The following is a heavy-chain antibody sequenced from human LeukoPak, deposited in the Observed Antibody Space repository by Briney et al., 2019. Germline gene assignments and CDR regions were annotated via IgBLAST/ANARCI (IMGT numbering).Heavy chain of an antibody. CDR3: ARETEMAPDY. V-gene: IGHV1-46*01. J-gene: IGHJ4*02. CDR2: INPSGGST. CDR1: GYTFTSYY. D-gene: IGHD5-24*01. Sequence: ASGKVSCKASGYTFTSYYMHWVRQAPGQGLEWMGIINPSGGSTSYAQKFQGRVTMTRDMYTSTVYMELNSLGSEDTAVYYCARETEMAPDYWGQGTLVTVSS.